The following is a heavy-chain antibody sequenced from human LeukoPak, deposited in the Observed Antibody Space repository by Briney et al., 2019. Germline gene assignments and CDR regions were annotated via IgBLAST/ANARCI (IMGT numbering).Heavy chain of an antibody. CDR1: GFTFTSYS. V-gene: IGHV3-23*01. CDR3: ARGSGYSYAFTGRERTKSRLDY. Sequence: GGTLRLSCAASGFTFTSYSMSWVRQAPGKGLEWVSVISGNGGDTFYADSVKGRFTISRDNSKNMLFLQMDSLKPEDTAVYYCARGSGYSYAFTGRERTKSRLDYWGQGTLVTVSS. J-gene: IGHJ4*02. CDR2: ISGNGGDT. D-gene: IGHD5-18*01.